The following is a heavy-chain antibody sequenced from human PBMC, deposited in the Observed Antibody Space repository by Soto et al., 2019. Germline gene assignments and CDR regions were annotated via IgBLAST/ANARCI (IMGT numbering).Heavy chain of an antibody. D-gene: IGHD3-10*01. Sequence: ASVEVSCKACGYTFTGYYMHWVRQAPGQGLEWMGWINPNSGGTNYAQKFQGRVTMTRDTSISTAYMELSRLRSDDTAVYYCARDIGFGELLPFYYYYYGMDVWGQGTTVTSP. CDR3: ARDIGFGELLPFYYYYYGMDV. CDR2: INPNSGGT. V-gene: IGHV1-2*02. CDR1: GYTFTGYY. J-gene: IGHJ6*02.